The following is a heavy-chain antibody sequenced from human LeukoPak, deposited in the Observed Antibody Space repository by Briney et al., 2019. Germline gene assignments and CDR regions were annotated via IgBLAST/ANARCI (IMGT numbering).Heavy chain of an antibody. CDR3: ARERLDCSSTSCYGGYYGMDV. D-gene: IGHD2-2*01. J-gene: IGHJ6*02. CDR2: IIPILGIA. V-gene: IGHV1-69*04. CDR1: GGTFSSYA. Sequence: SVKVSCKASGGTFSSYAISWVRQAPGQGHEWMGRIIPILGIANYAQKFQGRVTITADKSTSTAYMELSSLRSEDTAVYYCARERLDCSSTSCYGGYYGMDVWGQGTTVTVSS.